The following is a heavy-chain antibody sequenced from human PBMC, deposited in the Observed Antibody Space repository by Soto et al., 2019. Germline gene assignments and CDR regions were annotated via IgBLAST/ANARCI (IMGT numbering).Heavy chain of an antibody. CDR3: ARGNDIVVVPAAIPFDP. V-gene: IGHV4-31*03. J-gene: IGHJ5*02. Sequence: QVQLQESGPGLVKPSQTLSLTCTVSGGSISSGGYYWSCIRQHPGKGLEWIGYIYYSGSTYYNPSLKSRVTISVDTSKNQFSLKLSSVTAADTAVYYCARGNDIVVVPAAIPFDPWGQGTLVTVSS. CDR2: IYYSGST. D-gene: IGHD2-2*01. CDR1: GGSISSGGYY.